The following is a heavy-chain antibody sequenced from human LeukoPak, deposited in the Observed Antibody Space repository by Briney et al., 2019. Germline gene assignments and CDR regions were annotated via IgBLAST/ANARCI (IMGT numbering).Heavy chain of an antibody. V-gene: IGHV3-53*01. J-gene: IGHJ4*02. CDR2: IYSGGST. D-gene: IGHD1-26*01. CDR1: GFTVCSNY. CDR3: ARAQWELRYYFDY. Sequence: GGSLRLPCAASGFTVCSNYMSWVRQAPGKGLEWVSVIYSGGSTYYADSVKGRFTISRDNSKNTLYLQMNSLRAEDTAVYYCARAQWELRYYFDYWGQGTLVTVSS.